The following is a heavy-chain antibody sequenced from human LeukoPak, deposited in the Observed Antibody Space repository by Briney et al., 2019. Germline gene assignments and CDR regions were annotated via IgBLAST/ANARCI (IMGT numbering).Heavy chain of an antibody. V-gene: IGHV3-33*01. CDR1: GFTFSSYG. Sequence: GGSLTLSCAASGFTFSSYGLHGVRQAPGKGLEWVAVIWYDGSDKYYADSVNGRFTTSRDDSRHTLYLQMNSLRAEDSAVYYCARGWYYDILAGPQGADLWGQGTLVIVSS. D-gene: IGHD3-9*01. CDR2: IWYDGSDK. CDR3: ARGWYYDILAGPQGADL. J-gene: IGHJ5*02.